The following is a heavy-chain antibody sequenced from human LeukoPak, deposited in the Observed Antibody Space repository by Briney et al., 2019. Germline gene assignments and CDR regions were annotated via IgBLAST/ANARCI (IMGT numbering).Heavy chain of an antibody. D-gene: IGHD6-13*01. CDR3: ARGIAAPYMDV. CDR2: IIPIFGTA. Sequence: SVRVSCKASGGTFSSYAISWVRQAPGQGLGWMGRIIPIFGTANSAQKFQGRVTITTDESTSTAYMELSSLRSEDTAVYYCARGIAAPYMDVWGKGTTVTVSS. CDR1: GGTFSSYA. J-gene: IGHJ6*03. V-gene: IGHV1-69*05.